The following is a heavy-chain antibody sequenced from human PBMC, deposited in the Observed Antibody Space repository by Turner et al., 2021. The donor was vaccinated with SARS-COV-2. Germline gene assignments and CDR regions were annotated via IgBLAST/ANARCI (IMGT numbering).Heavy chain of an antibody. CDR2: INPNSGGT. CDR1: GYTFTGYY. Sequence: QVQLVQSGAVLKKPGASVALSCTASGYTFTGYYMHWVRQAPGQGLEWMGWINPNSGGTNYAQKFQGRVTMTRDTSISTAYMELSRLRSDDTAVYYCARDLFDLGSRWTQWGQGTLVTVSS. V-gene: IGHV1-2*02. D-gene: IGHD6-13*01. CDR3: ARDLFDLGSRWTQ. J-gene: IGHJ4*02.